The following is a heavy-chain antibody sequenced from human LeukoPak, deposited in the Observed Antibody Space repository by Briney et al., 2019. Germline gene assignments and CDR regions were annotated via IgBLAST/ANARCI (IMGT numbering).Heavy chain of an antibody. V-gene: IGHV4-59*01. CDR3: ARVGVVAGTRIGCDY. CDR1: GGSISSYY. CDR2: IYYSGST. D-gene: IGHD6-19*01. J-gene: IGHJ4*02. Sequence: SETLSLTCTVSGGSISSYYWSWIRQPPGKGLEWIGYIYYSGSTNYNPSLKSRVTISVDTSKNQFSLRLSSVTAADTAVYYCARVGVVAGTRIGCDYWGQGTLVTVSS.